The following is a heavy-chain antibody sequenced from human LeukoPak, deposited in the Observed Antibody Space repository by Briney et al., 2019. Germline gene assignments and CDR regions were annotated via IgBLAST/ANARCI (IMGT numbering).Heavy chain of an antibody. CDR1: GYTFTGYY. CDR3: ARDNGSGSHLLNWFDP. V-gene: IGHV1-2*02. CDR2: VNPNSGAT. J-gene: IGHJ5*02. Sequence: ASLKVSCTASGYTFTGYYMHWVRQAPGQGLGWMGWVNPNSGATNYAQKFQGRVTMTRDTSISTAYMELSRLRSDDTAVYYCARDNGSGSHLLNWFDPWGQGTLVTVSS. D-gene: IGHD3-10*01.